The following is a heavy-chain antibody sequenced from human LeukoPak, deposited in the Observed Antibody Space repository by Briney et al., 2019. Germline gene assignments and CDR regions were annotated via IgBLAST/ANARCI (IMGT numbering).Heavy chain of an antibody. D-gene: IGHD6-19*01. V-gene: IGHV4-61*01. CDR3: ARAILRGIAVTGTGFDY. Sequence: SETLSLTCTVSGGSISSSSYYWSWSRQPPGKGLGWIGYIYYSGSTNYNPSLKSRVTISVDTSKKQFSLKLSSVTAADTAVYYCARAILRGIAVTGTGFDYWGQGTLVTVSS. J-gene: IGHJ4*02. CDR2: IYYSGST. CDR1: GGSISSSSYY.